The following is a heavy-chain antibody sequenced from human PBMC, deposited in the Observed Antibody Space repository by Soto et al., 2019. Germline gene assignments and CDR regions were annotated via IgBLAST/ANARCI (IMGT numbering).Heavy chain of an antibody. D-gene: IGHD5-12*01. CDR2: IKSKAEGGAT. Sequence: XGSLRLSCSTSGFPFSHAWMNWVRQVPGMGLEWVGLIKSKAEGGATDYAAPAKGRFTISRDDSKSTVFLQMDSLKTEDTAVYYCATETTYSGYDPQPNWGQGALVTVSS. J-gene: IGHJ4*02. V-gene: IGHV3-15*07. CDR1: GFPFSHAW. CDR3: ATETTYSGYDPQPN.